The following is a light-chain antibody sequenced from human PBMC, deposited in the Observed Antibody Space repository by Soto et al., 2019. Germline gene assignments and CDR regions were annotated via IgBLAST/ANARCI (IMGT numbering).Light chain of an antibody. CDR1: SSDVGNYDR. Sequence: QSALTQPPSVSGSPGQSVTIPCTGTSSDVGNYDRVSWYHQAPGTAPKLMIYEVSNRPSGVPDRFSGSKSGNTASLSISGLQAEDEGDYYCGSYTTSTARFAFGTGTKVTVL. J-gene: IGLJ1*01. V-gene: IGLV2-18*02. CDR2: EVS. CDR3: GSYTTSTARFA.